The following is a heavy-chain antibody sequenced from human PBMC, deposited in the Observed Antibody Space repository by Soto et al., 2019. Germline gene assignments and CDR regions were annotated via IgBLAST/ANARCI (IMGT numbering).Heavy chain of an antibody. V-gene: IGHV4-30-4*01. D-gene: IGHD4-17*01. Sequence: QVQLQESGPGLVKPSQTLSLTCTVSGGSISSGDYYWSWIRQPPGKGLEWIGYIYYSGSTYYNPSLKSRVTISVDTSKNQFSLKLSSVTAADTAVYYCARIRHDYGDPNWFDPWGQGTLVTVSS. CDR1: GGSISSGDYY. CDR2: IYYSGST. CDR3: ARIRHDYGDPNWFDP. J-gene: IGHJ5*02.